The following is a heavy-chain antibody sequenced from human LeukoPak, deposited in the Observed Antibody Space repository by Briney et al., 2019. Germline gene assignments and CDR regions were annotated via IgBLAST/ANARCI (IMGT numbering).Heavy chain of an antibody. CDR2: MNPNSGNT. V-gene: IGHV1-8*01. D-gene: IGHD3-9*01. J-gene: IGHJ4*02. CDR1: GYTFTSYD. CDR3: ARGLRGYDILTGYNEPYYFDY. Sequence: ASVKVSCKASGYTFTSYDINWVRRATGQGLEWMGWMNPNSGNTGYAQKFQGRVTMTRNTSISTAYMELSSLRSEDTAVYYCARGLRGYDILTGYNEPYYFDYWGQGTLVTVSS.